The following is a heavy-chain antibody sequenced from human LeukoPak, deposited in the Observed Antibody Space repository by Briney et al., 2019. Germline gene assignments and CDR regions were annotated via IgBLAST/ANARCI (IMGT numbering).Heavy chain of an antibody. CDR3: IRGGSAWFDA. Sequence: PGGSLRLSCAASGFTFNNAWMSWVRQAPGKGLEWVGRIKSKTDGGTTDYAAPVKGRFTISREDSKNTLYLQMNILKSEDTAMYYCIRGGSAWFDAWGQGTMVTVSS. CDR1: GFTFNNAW. CDR2: IKSKTDGGTT. J-gene: IGHJ5*02. D-gene: IGHD2-15*01. V-gene: IGHV3-15*01.